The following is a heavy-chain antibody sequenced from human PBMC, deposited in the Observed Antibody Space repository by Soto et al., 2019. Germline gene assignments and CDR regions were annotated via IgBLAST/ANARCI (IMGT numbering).Heavy chain of an antibody. Sequence: ASVKVSCKASGYTFTTYAISWVRQAPGQGLEWMGWISAYNGNTNYAQKLQGRVTMTTDTSTSTAYMELRSLRSDDTAVYYCARGGSGSYWVGWFDPWGQGTLVTSPQ. CDR1: GYTFTTYA. CDR3: ARGGSGSYWVGWFDP. V-gene: IGHV1-18*01. J-gene: IGHJ5*02. D-gene: IGHD3-10*01. CDR2: ISAYNGNT.